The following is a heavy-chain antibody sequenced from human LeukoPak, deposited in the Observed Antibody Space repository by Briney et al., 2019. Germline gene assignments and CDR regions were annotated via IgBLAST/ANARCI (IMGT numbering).Heavy chain of an antibody. V-gene: IGHV3-7*01. D-gene: IGHD5-18*01. CDR3: ARALYSYGPYYYYYMDV. J-gene: IGHJ6*03. CDR2: IKQDGSEK. Sequence: GGSLRLSCAASGFTFSSYWMSWVRQAPGKGLEWVANIKQDGSEKYYVDSVKGRFTISRDNAKNSLYLQMNSLRAEDTAVYYCARALYSYGPYYYYYMDVWGKGTTVTVSS. CDR1: GFTFSSYW.